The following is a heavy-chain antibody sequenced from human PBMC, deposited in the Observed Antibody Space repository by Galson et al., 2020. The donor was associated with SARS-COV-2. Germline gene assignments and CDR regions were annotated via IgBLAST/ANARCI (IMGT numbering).Heavy chain of an antibody. CDR3: AKNRAPKGSTSWYYFDY. V-gene: IGHV3-30*02. D-gene: IGHD6-13*01. Sequence: QLGESPKIPCAAPGLTFSFYGMHWVRQAPGKGLEWVAYVPYDGSNNYYADSVRGRFTISRDDSKNMLYLQMNSLRAEDTAVYYCAKNRAPKGSTSWYYFDYWGQGSLVTVSS. CDR1: GLTFSFYG. J-gene: IGHJ4*02. CDR2: VPYDGSNN.